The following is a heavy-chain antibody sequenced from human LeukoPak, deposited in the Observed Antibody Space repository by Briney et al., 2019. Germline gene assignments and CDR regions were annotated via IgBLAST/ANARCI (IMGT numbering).Heavy chain of an antibody. CDR3: ARRDCSGGSCYSG. D-gene: IGHD2-15*01. Sequence: GESLKISCKGSGYSFTSYWIGWVRQMPGKGLEWIGFIYPGDSDTIYSPSIQGQVTISADKSISTAYLQWSSLKASDTAMYYCARRDCSGGSCYSGWGQGTMVTVSS. J-gene: IGHJ3*01. V-gene: IGHV5-51*01. CDR1: GYSFTSYW. CDR2: IYPGDSDT.